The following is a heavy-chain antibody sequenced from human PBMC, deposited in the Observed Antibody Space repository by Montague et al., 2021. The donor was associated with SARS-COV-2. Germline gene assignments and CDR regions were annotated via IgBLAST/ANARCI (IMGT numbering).Heavy chain of an antibody. CDR1: GASISSRSYY. CDR3: SRRGSSVWGVTVSDVLDY. V-gene: IGHV4-39*07. CDR2: KYCSGSS. D-gene: IGHD3-10*01. J-gene: IGHJ4*02. Sequence: SETLSLTCTVSGASISSRSYYWGWLRQPPGQGLDWIVFKYCSGSSNYTPTLKSPVTISVSTSKNQFSLKLSSVTAADTSVYYCSRRGSSVWGVTVSDVLDYWGQGIPVIVSS.